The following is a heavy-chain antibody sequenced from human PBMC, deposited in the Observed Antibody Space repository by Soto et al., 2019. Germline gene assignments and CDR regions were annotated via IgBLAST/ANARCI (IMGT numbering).Heavy chain of an antibody. CDR2: IYDSETT. V-gene: IGHV4-31*03. D-gene: IGHD2-8*01. Sequence: QVQLQESGPGLVMPSQTLSLTCTVSGDSVSSGGYYWNWIRQHPGRGLEWLGYIYDSETTYYNPSLERRLSISVDASKNQFSLKVTSVTPADTAVYYCARENFGVIIHDAFDLWGQGTMVTVSS. CDR1: GDSVSSGGYY. CDR3: ARENFGVIIHDAFDL. J-gene: IGHJ3*01.